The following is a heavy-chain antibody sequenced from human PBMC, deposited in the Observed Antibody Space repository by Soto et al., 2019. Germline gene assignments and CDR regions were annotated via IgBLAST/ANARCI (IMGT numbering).Heavy chain of an antibody. D-gene: IGHD1-26*01. J-gene: IGHJ5*02. CDR3: AVGAHAEPIDH. Sequence: QVQLVQSGAEVMKPGASVKVSCKASGYTFRNYYVHWVRQAPGQGLEWLGLINPSGGATWSAQKFQCRVTMTRDTSTSTVYMEVRSLISEDTALYYCAVGAHAEPIDHWGQGTLVTVSS. CDR2: INPSGGAT. CDR1: GYTFRNYY. V-gene: IGHV1-46*03.